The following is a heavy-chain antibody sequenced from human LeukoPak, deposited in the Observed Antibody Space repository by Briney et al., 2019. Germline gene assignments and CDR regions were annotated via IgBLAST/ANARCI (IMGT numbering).Heavy chain of an antibody. CDR1: GGSFSGYY. Sequence: SETLSLTCAVYGGSFSGYYWSWIRQPPGKGLEWIGEINHSGSTNYNPSLKSRVTISVDMSKNQFSLKLSSVTAADTAVYYCARDGPKYYYDSSGYLDAFDIWGQGTMVTVSS. D-gene: IGHD3-22*01. V-gene: IGHV4-34*01. J-gene: IGHJ3*02. CDR3: ARDGPKYYYDSSGYLDAFDI. CDR2: INHSGST.